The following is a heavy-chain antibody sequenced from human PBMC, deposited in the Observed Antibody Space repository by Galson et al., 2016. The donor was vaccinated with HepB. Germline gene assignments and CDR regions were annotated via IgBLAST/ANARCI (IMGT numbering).Heavy chain of an antibody. Sequence: QSGAEVKKPGESLRISCGGSGFSFTNYWITWVRQMPGKGLEWMGRIDPSDSFKNYSPSFQGHVTISADKSTSTAYLQWGSLKASDTAMYYCARSRLGDFSNTRCYGDDGYDMWGQGTMVIVSS. V-gene: IGHV5-10-1*01. CDR3: ARSRLGDFSNTRCYGDDGYDM. CDR1: GFSFTNYW. D-gene: IGHD2-2*01. CDR2: IDPSDSFK. J-gene: IGHJ3*02.